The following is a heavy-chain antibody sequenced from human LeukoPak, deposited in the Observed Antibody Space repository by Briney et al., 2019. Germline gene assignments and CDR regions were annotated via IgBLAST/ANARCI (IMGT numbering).Heavy chain of an antibody. CDR2: IYYSGST. D-gene: IGHD2-2*01. V-gene: IGHV4-59*01. J-gene: IGHJ4*02. CDR1: GGSISSYY. CDR3: ARGYCSSTSCTTFDY. Sequence: SETLSLTCTVSGGSISSYYWSWIRQPPGKGLEWIGYIYYSGSTNYNPSLKSRVTISVDTSKNQFSLKLSSVTAADTAVYYCARGYCSSTSCTTFDYWAQGTLVTVSS.